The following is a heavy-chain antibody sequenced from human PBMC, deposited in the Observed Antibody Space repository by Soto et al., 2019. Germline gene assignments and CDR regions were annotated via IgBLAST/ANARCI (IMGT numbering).Heavy chain of an antibody. Sequence: LGESLKISCKGSGYSFTSYWISWVRQMPGKGLEWMGRIDPSDSYTNYSPSFQGHVTTSADKSISTAYLQWSSLKASDTAMYYCARVTGTTGKYYYYGMDVWGKGTTVTVSS. D-gene: IGHD1-7*01. V-gene: IGHV5-10-1*01. CDR2: IDPSDSYT. J-gene: IGHJ6*04. CDR1: GYSFTSYW. CDR3: ARVTGTTGKYYYYGMDV.